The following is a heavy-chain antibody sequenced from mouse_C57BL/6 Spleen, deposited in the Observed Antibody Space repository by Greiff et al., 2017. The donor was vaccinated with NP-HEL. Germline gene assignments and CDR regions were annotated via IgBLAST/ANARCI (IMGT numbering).Heavy chain of an antibody. CDR1: GFTFSSYA. V-gene: IGHV5-4*01. CDR2: ISDGGSYT. J-gene: IGHJ2*01. Sequence: EVQLVESGGGLVKPGGSLKLSCAASGFTFSSYAMSWVRQTPEKRLEWVATISDGGSYTYYPDNVKGRFTISRDNAKNNLYLQMSHLKSEDTAMYYCARDGDDGYHYFDYWGQGTTLTVSS. D-gene: IGHD2-3*01. CDR3: ARDGDDGYHYFDY.